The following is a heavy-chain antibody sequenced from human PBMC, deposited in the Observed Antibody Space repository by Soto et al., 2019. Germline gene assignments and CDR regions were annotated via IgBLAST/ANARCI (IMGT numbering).Heavy chain of an antibody. V-gene: IGHV4-34*01. CDR1: GGSFSGYY. CDR3: ATAAAPPFDL. J-gene: IGHJ2*01. D-gene: IGHD6-13*01. CDR2: INHSGST. Sequence: QVQLQQWGAGLLKPSETLSLTCAVYGGSFSGYYWSWIRQPPGKGLEWIGEINHSGSTNYNPSLKSRATISVDTSKNQFSLKLSSVTAADTAVYYCATAAAPPFDLWGRGTLVTVSS.